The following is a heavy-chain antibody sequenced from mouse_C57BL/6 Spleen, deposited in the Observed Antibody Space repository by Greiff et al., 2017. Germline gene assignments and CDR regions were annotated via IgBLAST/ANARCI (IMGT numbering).Heavy chain of an antibody. V-gene: IGHV1-80*01. Sequence: QVQLQQSGAELVKPGASVKISCKASGYAFSSYWMNWVKQRPGKGLEWIGQIYPGDGDTNYNGKFKGKATLTADKSSSTAYMQLSSLTSEDSAVYFCARWGGSGRAMDYWGQGTSVTVSS. CDR3: ARWGGSGRAMDY. CDR1: GYAFSSYW. CDR2: IYPGDGDT. J-gene: IGHJ4*01. D-gene: IGHD1-1*01.